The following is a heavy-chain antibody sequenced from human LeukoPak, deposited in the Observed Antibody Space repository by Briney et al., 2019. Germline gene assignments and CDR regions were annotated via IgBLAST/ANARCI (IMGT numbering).Heavy chain of an antibody. D-gene: IGHD6-19*01. CDR2: INHSGST. Sequence: SETLSLTCAVYGGSFSGYYWSWIRQPPGKGLEWIGEINHSGSTNYNPSLKSRVTISVDTSKNRFSLKLSSVTAADTAVYYCARGGIAVAWGQGTLVTVSS. CDR3: ARGGIAVA. J-gene: IGHJ5*02. V-gene: IGHV4-34*01. CDR1: GGSFSGYY.